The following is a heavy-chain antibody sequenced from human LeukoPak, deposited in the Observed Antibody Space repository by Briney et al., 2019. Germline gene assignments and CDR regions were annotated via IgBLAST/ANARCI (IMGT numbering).Heavy chain of an antibody. V-gene: IGHV4-39*07. J-gene: IGHJ4*02. D-gene: IGHD3-16*02. Sequence: SETLSLTCTVSGGSISSSSYYWGWIRQPPGKGLEWIGSIYYSGSTYYNPSLRSRVTISVDTSKNQFSLKLSSVTAADTAVYYCARSATYDYVWGSYRHWGQGTLVTVSS. CDR1: GGSISSSSYY. CDR2: IYYSGST. CDR3: ARSATYDYVWGSYRH.